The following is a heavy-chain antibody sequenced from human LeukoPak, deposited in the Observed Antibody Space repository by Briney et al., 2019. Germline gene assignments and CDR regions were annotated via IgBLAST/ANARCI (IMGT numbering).Heavy chain of an antibody. J-gene: IGHJ4*02. Sequence: GGSLRLSCAVSGFTVSGNYMSWVRQAPGKGLEWVSVIYSGGSTYYADSVKGRFTISRDNSKNTLYLQMNSLRAEDTAVYYCARAYDILTVDYWGQGTLVTVSS. D-gene: IGHD3-9*01. CDR1: GFTVSGNY. CDR2: IYSGGST. CDR3: ARAYDILTVDY. V-gene: IGHV3-53*01.